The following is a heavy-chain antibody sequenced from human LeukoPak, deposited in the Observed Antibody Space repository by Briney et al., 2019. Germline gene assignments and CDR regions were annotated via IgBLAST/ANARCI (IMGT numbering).Heavy chain of an antibody. CDR3: AKGTVVPAHYFDS. D-gene: IGHD2-2*01. CDR1: GGSISSYY. CDR2: IYYSGGT. J-gene: IGHJ4*02. Sequence: PSETLSLTCTVSGGSISSYYWSWIRQPPGKGLEWIGYIYYSGGTNYNPSLKSRVTISVDTSKNQFSLNLSSVTAADTAVYYCAKGTVVPAHYFDSWGQGTLVTVSS. V-gene: IGHV4-59*08.